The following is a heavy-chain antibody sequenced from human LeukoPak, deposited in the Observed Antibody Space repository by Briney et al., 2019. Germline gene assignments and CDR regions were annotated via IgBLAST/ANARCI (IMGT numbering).Heavy chain of an antibody. D-gene: IGHD1-26*01. V-gene: IGHV3-9*01. CDR2: ISWNSGSI. J-gene: IGHJ4*02. CDR1: GFTFDDYA. CDR3: AKDRSGSYSQGLDY. Sequence: GRSLRLSCAASGFTFDDYAMHWVRQAPWKGLEWVSGISWNSGSIGYADSVKGRFTISRDNAKNSLYLQMNSLRAEDTAVYFCAKDRSGSYSQGLDYWGQGTLVTVSS.